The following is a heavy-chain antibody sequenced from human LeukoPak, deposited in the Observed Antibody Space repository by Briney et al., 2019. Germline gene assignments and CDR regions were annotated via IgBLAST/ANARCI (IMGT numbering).Heavy chain of an antibody. J-gene: IGHJ4*02. CDR3: ARDRYYYDSSGPPFDY. D-gene: IGHD3-22*01. Sequence: GSLRLSCAASGFTFSDYYMSWIRQAPGKGLEWIGSIYHSGSTYYNPSLKSRVTISADTSKNQFSLKLSSVTAADTAVYYCARDRYYYDSSGPPFDYRGQGTLVTVSS. CDR1: GFTFSDYY. V-gene: IGHV4-38-2*02. CDR2: IYHSGST.